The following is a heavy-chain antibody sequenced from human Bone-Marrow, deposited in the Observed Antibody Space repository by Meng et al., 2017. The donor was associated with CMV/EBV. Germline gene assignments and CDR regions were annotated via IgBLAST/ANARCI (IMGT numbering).Heavy chain of an antibody. CDR3: ARDYDFWSGYYTGIFRYYYGMDV. J-gene: IGHJ6*02. CDR1: GFIFSSYS. D-gene: IGHD3-3*01. V-gene: IGHV3-21*01. CDR2: ISSSSSYI. Sequence: GESLKISCAASGFIFSSYSMNWVRQAPGKGLEWVSSISSSSSYIYYADSVKGRFTISRDNAKNSLYLQMNSLRAEDTAVYYCARDYDFWSGYYTGIFRYYYGMDVWGQGTTVTVSS.